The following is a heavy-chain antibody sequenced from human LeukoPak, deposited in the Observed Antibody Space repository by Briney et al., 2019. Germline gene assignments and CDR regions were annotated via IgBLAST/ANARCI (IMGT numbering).Heavy chain of an antibody. D-gene: IGHD6-19*01. CDR1: GDSISGYF. CDR3: CGSGWFAGPFGY. V-gene: IGHV4-59*12. J-gene: IGHJ4*02. CDR2: VHYSGAT. Sequence: SETLSLTCTVSGDSISGYFWSWIRQTPGKGLEWIGYVHYSGATYYNPSLNSRVTISVDTSKNQFSLKLTSVTAADTAVYYCCGSGWFAGPFGYWGQGALVTVSS.